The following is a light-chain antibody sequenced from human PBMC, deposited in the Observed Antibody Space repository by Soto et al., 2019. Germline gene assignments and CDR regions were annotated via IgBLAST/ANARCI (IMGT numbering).Light chain of an antibody. V-gene: IGKV3-20*01. CDR2: GAS. CDR1: QSVSSSY. J-gene: IGKJ1*01. Sequence: EIVLTQSPGTLSLSPGERATLSCRASQSVSSSYLAWYQQKPGQAPRLLIYGASSRATGIPDRFSGSGSGTDFTLTISRLEPEDLAVYYCQQYGSSLTWTFPQGTKVEIK. CDR3: QQYGSSLTWT.